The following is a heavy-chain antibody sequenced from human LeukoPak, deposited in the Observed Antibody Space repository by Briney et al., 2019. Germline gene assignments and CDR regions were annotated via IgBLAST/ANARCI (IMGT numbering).Heavy chain of an antibody. CDR1: GFIFKSYW. J-gene: IGHJ4*02. CDR2: IKQDGSEE. CDR3: ARRRDSGSLQHFDY. Sequence: GGSLRLSCAASGFIFKSYWMSWVRQAPGKGLEWVANIKQDGSEENYVDSVRGRFTISRDNAKKSLYLQMNSLRAEDTAVYYCARRRDSGSLQHFDYWGQGTLVTVSS. D-gene: IGHD1-26*01. V-gene: IGHV3-7*01.